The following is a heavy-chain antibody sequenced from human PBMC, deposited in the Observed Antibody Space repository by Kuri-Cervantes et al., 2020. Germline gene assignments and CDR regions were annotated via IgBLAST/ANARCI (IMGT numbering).Heavy chain of an antibody. D-gene: IGHD5-24*01. Sequence: SETLSLTCAVSGGSISSSNWWSWVRQPPGKGLEWIGEIYHSGSTNYNPSLKSRVTISVDTSKNQFSLKMSSVTAADTAVYYCARGKMGRLVDYWGQGTLVTVSS. CDR2: IYHSGST. CDR3: ARGKMGRLVDY. J-gene: IGHJ4*02. CDR1: GGSISSSNW. V-gene: IGHV4-4*02.